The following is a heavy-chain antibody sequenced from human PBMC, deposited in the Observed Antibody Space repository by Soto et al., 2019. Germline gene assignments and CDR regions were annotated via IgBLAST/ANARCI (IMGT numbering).Heavy chain of an antibody. Sequence: QVQLQESGPGLVKPSETLSLTCTVSGGSISSYYWSWIRQPPGKGLEWIGYIYYSGSTNYNPSLKSRVTISVDTSKNQFSLKLSSVTAADTAVYYCARGGRVGLNYWGQGTLVTVSS. CDR2: IYYSGST. CDR3: ARGGRVGLNY. CDR1: GGSISSYY. V-gene: IGHV4-59*01. D-gene: IGHD1-26*01. J-gene: IGHJ4*02.